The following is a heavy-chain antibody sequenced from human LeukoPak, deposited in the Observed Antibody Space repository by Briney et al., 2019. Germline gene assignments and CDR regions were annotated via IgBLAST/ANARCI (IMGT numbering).Heavy chain of an antibody. J-gene: IGHJ4*02. Sequence: SETLSLTCAVYGGSFSGYYWSWIRQPPGKGLEWIGEINHSGSTNYNPSLKSRVTISVDTSKNQFSLKLSSVTAADTPVYYCARVDPYDILTGYYSFIIDYWGQGTLVTVSS. CDR3: ARVDPYDILTGYYSFIIDY. CDR2: INHSGST. V-gene: IGHV4-34*01. D-gene: IGHD3-9*01. CDR1: GGSFSGYY.